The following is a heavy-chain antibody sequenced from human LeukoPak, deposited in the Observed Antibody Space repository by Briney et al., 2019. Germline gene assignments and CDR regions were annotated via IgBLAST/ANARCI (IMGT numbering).Heavy chain of an antibody. CDR1: RFTISNFW. D-gene: IGHD3-22*01. CDR3: ARGHYYDFD. J-gene: IGHJ4*02. Sequence: GGSLRLSCAASRFTISNFWMNWVRQAPGKGLEWVANINQDGSEKYYVDSVKGRFTISRDNAKNSLYLQMNNLRGEDTAVYYCARGHYYDFDWGQGTLVTVSS. V-gene: IGHV3-7*01. CDR2: INQDGSEK.